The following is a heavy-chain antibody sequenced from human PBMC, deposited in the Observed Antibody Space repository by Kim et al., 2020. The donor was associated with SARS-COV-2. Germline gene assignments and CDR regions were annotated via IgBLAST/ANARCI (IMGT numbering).Heavy chain of an antibody. V-gene: IGHV1-18*04. Sequence: ASVKVSCKASGYTFTSYGISWVRQAPGQGLEWMGWISAYNGNTNYAQKLQGRVTMTTDTSTSTAYMELRSLRSDDTAVYYCARDSSGSFYYYYYGMDVWGQGTTVTVSS. CDR3: ARDSSGSFYYYYYGMDV. D-gene: IGHD1-26*01. CDR1: GYTFTSYG. CDR2: ISAYNGNT. J-gene: IGHJ6*02.